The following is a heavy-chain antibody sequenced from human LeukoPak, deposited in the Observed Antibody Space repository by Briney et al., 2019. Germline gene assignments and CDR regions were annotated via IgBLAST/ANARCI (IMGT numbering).Heavy chain of an antibody. CDR2: ISAYTGST. CDR1: VYTFINYG. V-gene: IGHV1-18*01. CDR3: ARTVGATGAFDI. Sequence: ASVNVSCTASVYTFINYGLTWVRQAPGQGVEGMGWISAYTGSTNYAQKLQGRVTMPTDPSTSTAYMELRSLRSDDTAVYYCARTVGATGAFDIWGQGTMVIVSS. D-gene: IGHD1-26*01. J-gene: IGHJ3*02.